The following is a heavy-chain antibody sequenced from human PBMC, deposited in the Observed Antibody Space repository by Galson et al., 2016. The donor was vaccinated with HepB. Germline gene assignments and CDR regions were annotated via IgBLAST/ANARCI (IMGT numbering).Heavy chain of an antibody. D-gene: IGHD2-2*01. CDR1: GFTFSTYA. J-gene: IGHJ4*02. CDR2: ISSLSNYI. CDR3: ARGDVVVVPATLGL. V-gene: IGHV3-21*01. Sequence: SLRLSCAASGFTFSTYAMSWVRQAPGKGLEWVSSISSLSNYIYYADSVKGRFTISRDNAKDSLFLQMNSLRAEDTAVYYCARGDVVVVPATLGLWGQGTLVTVSS.